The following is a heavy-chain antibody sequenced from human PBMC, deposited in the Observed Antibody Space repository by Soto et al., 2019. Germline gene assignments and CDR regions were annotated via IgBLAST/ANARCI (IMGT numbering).Heavy chain of an antibody. V-gene: IGHV1-3*01. J-gene: IGHJ4*02. CDR3: ARVGDDYVWGSYRYTPTH. D-gene: IGHD3-16*02. Sequence: ASVKVSCKASGYTFTTYAMHWVRQAPGQRLEWMGWINAGNGNTKYSQKFQGRVTITRDTSASTAYMELSSLRSEDTAVYYCARVGDDYVWGSYRYTPTHWGQGTLVTVSS. CDR2: INAGNGNT. CDR1: GYTFTTYA.